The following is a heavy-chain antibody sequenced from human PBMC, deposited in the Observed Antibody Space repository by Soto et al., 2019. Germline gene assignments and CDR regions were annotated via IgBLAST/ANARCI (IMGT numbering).Heavy chain of an antibody. CDR2: VYYSGST. CDR1: GGSISSYY. D-gene: IGHD2-15*01. V-gene: IGHV4-59*01. J-gene: IGHJ4*02. Sequence: QVQLQESGPGLVKPSETLSLTCTVSGGSISSYYWSWIRQPPGKGLEWIGYVYYSGSTNYNTSLKSRGTMSVDTSKNQFSMKLSSVTAADTAVYYCASGGRDYCSGGSCYDLFDYWGQGTLVTVSS. CDR3: ASGGRDYCSGGSCYDLFDY.